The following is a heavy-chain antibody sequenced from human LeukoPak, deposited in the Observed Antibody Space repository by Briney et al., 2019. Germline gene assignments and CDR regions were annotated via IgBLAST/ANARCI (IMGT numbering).Heavy chain of an antibody. J-gene: IGHJ4*02. V-gene: IGHV3-23*01. CDR3: AKDYYDSSGYRPYGFDY. CDR2: IGGSGGST. Sequence: PGGSLRLSCAASGFTFSSYAMSWVRQAPGKGLGWVSAIGGSGGSTYYADSVKGRFTISRDNSKNTLYLQMNSLRAEDTAVYYCAKDYYDSSGYRPYGFDYWGQGTLVTVSS. D-gene: IGHD3-22*01. CDR1: GFTFSSYA.